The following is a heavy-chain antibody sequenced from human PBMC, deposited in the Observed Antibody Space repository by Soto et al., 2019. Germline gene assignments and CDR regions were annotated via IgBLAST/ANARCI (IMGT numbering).Heavy chain of an antibody. CDR2: IYPGDSDT. CDR3: ATLGGDGYNSNYYYGMDV. V-gene: IGHV5-51*01. Sequence: PXESLKISCKGSGYSFTSYWIGWVRQMPGKGLEWMGIIYPGDSDTRYSPSFQGQVTISADKSISTAYLQWSSLKASDTAMYYCATLGGDGYNSNYYYGMDVWGQGTTVTVSS. CDR1: GYSFTSYW. J-gene: IGHJ6*02. D-gene: IGHD3-16*01.